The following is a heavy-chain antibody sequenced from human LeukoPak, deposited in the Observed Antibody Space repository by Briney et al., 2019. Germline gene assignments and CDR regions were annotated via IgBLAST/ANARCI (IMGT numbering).Heavy chain of an antibody. CDR2: IDWDDDK. Sequence: LRLSCAASGFAFSSYAMSWIRQPPGKALEWLARIDWDDDKYYSTSLKTRLTISKDTSKNQVVLTMTNMDPVDTATYYCARMLGQLATHNMDVWGKGTTVTVSS. CDR1: GFAFSSYAM. CDR3: ARMLGQLATHNMDV. D-gene: IGHD6-13*01. V-gene: IGHV2-70*11. J-gene: IGHJ6*03.